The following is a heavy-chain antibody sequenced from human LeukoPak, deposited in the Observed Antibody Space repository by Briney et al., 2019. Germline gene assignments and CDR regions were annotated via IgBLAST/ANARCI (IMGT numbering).Heavy chain of an antibody. D-gene: IGHD1-26*01. CDR3: ARDVGATTHYFDF. CDR2: ISSNSDYI. Sequence: GGSLRLSCAASGFNFSSFTMDWVRRAPGKGLEWVSFISSNSDYIYYADSVKGRFTISRDNAQHSLYLQMTSLRAEDTASYYWARDVGATTHYFDFWVQGAQVTVTP. CDR1: GFNFSSFT. J-gene: IGHJ4*02. V-gene: IGHV3-21*01.